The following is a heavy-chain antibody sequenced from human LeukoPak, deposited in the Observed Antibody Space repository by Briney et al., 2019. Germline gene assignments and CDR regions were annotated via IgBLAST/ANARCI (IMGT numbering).Heavy chain of an antibody. CDR3: ARGNHAHYDFWSGHPAWYFDY. V-gene: IGHV3-9*01. CDR1: GFTFDDYA. J-gene: IGHJ4*02. Sequence: GRSLRLSCAASGFTFDDYAMHWVRQAPGKGLEWVSGISWNSGSIGYADSVKGRFTISRDNAKNSLYLQMNSLRAEDTAVYYCARGNHAHYDFWSGHPAWYFDYWGQGTLVTVSS. D-gene: IGHD3-3*01. CDR2: ISWNSGSI.